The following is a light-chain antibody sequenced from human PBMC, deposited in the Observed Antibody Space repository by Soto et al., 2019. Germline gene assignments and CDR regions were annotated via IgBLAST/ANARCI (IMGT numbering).Light chain of an antibody. CDR1: SSNIGNNR. V-gene: IGLV1-44*01. CDR2: SNY. J-gene: IGLJ2*01. Sequence: QSVLTQPPSASGSPGQSVTLSCSGSSSNIGNNRVRWFQHLSGTAPKLLIYSNYQRPSGVPDRFSGSKSGTSASLAITGLQSEDEADYYCAAWDDSLSAVVFGGGTKVSVL. CDR3: AAWDDSLSAVV.